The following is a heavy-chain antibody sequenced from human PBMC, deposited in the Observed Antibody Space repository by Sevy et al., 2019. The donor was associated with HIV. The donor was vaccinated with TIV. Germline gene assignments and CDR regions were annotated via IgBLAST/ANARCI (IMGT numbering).Heavy chain of an antibody. J-gene: IGHJ5*02. CDR3: ARGHSKYCSGGSCYSMAYNWFDP. CDR2: ISSSSSTI. CDR1: GFTFSSYS. V-gene: IGHV3-48*02. Sequence: GGSLRLSCAASGFTFSSYSMNWVRQAPGKGLEWVSYISSSSSTIYYADSVKGRFTISRDNAKNSLYLQMNSLRDEDTAVYYCARGHSKYCSGGSCYSMAYNWFDPWGQGTLVTVSP. D-gene: IGHD2-15*01.